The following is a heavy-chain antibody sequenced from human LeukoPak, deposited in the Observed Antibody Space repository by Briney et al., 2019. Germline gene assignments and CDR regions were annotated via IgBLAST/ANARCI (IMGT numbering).Heavy chain of an antibody. Sequence: GGSLRLSCAASGVTVSSIYMGWVRQAPGKGLDWVSVIYPDGRTYYTESVKGRFTISRDSSENSLFLQMNSLRAEDTAVYYCATLKGLYGEGCFDCWGQGTLVTVSS. V-gene: IGHV3-53*01. CDR2: IYPDGRT. CDR1: GVTVSSIY. D-gene: IGHD3-10*02. J-gene: IGHJ4*02. CDR3: ATLKGLYGEGCFDC.